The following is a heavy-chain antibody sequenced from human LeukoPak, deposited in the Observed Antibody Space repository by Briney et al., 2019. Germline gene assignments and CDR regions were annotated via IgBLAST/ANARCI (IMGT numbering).Heavy chain of an antibody. CDR2: ISYDGSNK. J-gene: IGHJ4*02. Sequence: PGGSLRLSCAASGFTFSSYGMHWVRQAPGKGLEWVAVISYDGSNKYYADSVKGRFTISRDNSKNTPYLQMNSLRAEDTAVYYCAKDTIDYWGQGTLVTVSS. CDR3: AKDTIDY. V-gene: IGHV3-30*18. CDR1: GFTFSSYG.